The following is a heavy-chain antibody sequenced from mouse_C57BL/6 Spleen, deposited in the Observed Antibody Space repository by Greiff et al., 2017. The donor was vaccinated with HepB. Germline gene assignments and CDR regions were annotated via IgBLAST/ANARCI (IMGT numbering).Heavy chain of an antibody. CDR1: GFTFSSYG. D-gene: IGHD2-3*01. CDR2: ISSGGSYT. J-gene: IGHJ2*01. V-gene: IGHV5-6*01. Sequence: EVQVVESGGDLVKPGGSLKLSCAASGFTFSSYGMSWVRQTPDKRLEWVATISSGGSYTYYPDSVKGRFTISRDNAKNTLYLQMSSLKSEDTAMYYCARDGYYGEVFYFDYWGQGTTLTVSS. CDR3: ARDGYYGEVFYFDY.